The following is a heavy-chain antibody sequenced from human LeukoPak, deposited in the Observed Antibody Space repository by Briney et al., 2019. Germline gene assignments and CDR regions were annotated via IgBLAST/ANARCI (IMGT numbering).Heavy chain of an antibody. CDR3: AKKAGNYYYYYYMDV. CDR2: ISGTGGST. CDR1: GFTFSSYA. V-gene: IGHV3-23*01. D-gene: IGHD1-1*01. J-gene: IGHJ6*03. Sequence: QTGGSLRLSCAASGFTFSSYAMSWVRQAPGKGREWVSAISGTGGSTYYADSVKGRFTISRDNSKNTLYLQMNSLRAEDTAVYNCAKKAGNYYYYYYMDVWGKGTTVTVSS.